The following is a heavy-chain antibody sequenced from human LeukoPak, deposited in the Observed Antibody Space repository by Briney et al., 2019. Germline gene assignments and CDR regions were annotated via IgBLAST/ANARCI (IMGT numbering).Heavy chain of an antibody. CDR2: ISSGGGST. D-gene: IGHD3-10*01. J-gene: IGHJ6*04. V-gene: IGHV3-23*01. Sequence: PGGALRLSCAASGFTFSSYGMSWVRQAPGKALEWVSGISSGGGSTHYADSVKGRFTISRDNSKNTLYLEMSSLRAEDTAVYYCAKDRDRIIMVRGVLDVWGKGTTVTISS. CDR1: GFTFSSYG. CDR3: AKDRDRIIMVRGVLDV.